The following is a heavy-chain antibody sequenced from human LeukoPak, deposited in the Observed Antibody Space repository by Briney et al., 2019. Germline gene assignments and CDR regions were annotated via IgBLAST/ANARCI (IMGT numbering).Heavy chain of an antibody. CDR2: ISGSGGST. CDR3: AKAVGGYCTNGVCYPFDY. D-gene: IGHD2-8*01. J-gene: IGHJ4*02. Sequence: GGSLRLSCAASGFTFSSYAMSWVREAPGKGLEWVSAISGSGGSTYNVDSVKGRFTISRDNSKNTLYLQMNSLRAEDTAVYYCAKAVGGYCTNGVCYPFDYGGREPLVTVSA. V-gene: IGHV3-23*01. CDR1: GFTFSSYA.